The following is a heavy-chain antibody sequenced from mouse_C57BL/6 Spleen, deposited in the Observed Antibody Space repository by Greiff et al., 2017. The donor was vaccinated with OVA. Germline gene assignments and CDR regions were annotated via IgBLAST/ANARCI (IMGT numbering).Heavy chain of an antibody. CDR2: INPSNGGT. Sequence: VQLQQSGTELVKPGASVKLSCKASGYTFTSYWMHWVKQRPGQGLEWIGNINPSNGGTNYNEKFKGKATLTVDKSSSTAYMQLSSLTSEDSAVCSSGRWDGNYWYFDVWGTGTTVTVSS. CDR3: GRWDGNYWYFDV. CDR1: GYTFTSYW. J-gene: IGHJ1*03. V-gene: IGHV1-53*01. D-gene: IGHD2-1*01.